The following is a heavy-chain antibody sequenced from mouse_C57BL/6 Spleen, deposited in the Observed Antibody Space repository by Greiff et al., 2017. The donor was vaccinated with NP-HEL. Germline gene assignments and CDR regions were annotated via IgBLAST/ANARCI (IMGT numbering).Heavy chain of an antibody. CDR2: INYDGSST. D-gene: IGHD1-1*01. J-gene: IGHJ2*01. Sequence: EVQRVESEGGLVQPGSSMKLSCTASGFTFSDYYMAWVRQVPEKGLEWVANINYDGSSTYYLDSLKSRFIISRDNAKNILYLQMSSLKSEDTATYYCARDGDYYGSSYGYFDYWGQGTTLTVSS. CDR3: ARDGDYYGSSYGYFDY. V-gene: IGHV5-16*01. CDR1: GFTFSDYY.